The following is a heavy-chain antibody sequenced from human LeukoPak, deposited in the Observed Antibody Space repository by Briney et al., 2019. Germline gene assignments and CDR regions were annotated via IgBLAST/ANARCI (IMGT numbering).Heavy chain of an antibody. CDR2: ISSTGNYI. J-gene: IGHJ4*02. Sequence: GGSLRVSCVGSGFIFSNFNMNWVRQDPGKGLEWVSSISSTGNYIHYADSVKGRFTISRDNAQKSLYLQMNSLRVEDSAVYYCARVSTGPVWGQGTLVTVYS. D-gene: IGHD1-1*01. CDR1: GFIFSNFN. CDR3: ARVSTGPV. V-gene: IGHV3-21*01.